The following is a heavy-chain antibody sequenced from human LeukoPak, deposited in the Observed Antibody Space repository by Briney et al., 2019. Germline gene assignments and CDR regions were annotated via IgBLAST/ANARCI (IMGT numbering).Heavy chain of an antibody. CDR2: IYHRGDT. D-gene: IGHD5-24*01. CDR1: GASISSSNW. CDR3: ARDLGRWPHGTFDI. J-gene: IGHJ3*02. V-gene: IGHV4-4*02. Sequence: SETLSLTCTVSGASISSSNWWSWVRQSPGKGLEWIGEIYHRGDTNYNPPLRSRVSMSVDKSQNQFSLKLTSVTAADTAVYHCARDLGRWPHGTFDIWGQGTMVTVSS.